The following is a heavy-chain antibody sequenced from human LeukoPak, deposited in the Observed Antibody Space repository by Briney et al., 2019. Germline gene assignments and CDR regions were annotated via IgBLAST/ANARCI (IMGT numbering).Heavy chain of an antibody. CDR2: ISSSSSYI. J-gene: IGHJ4*02. CDR1: GFTFSSYA. D-gene: IGHD3-10*01. V-gene: IGHV3-21*01. CDR3: ARDVGSGRYSASGPIDY. Sequence: GGSLRLSCAASGFTFSSYAMNWVRQAPGKGLEWVSFISSSSSYIYYADSVKGRFTISRDNAKNSLYLQMNSLRAEDTAVYYCARDVGSGRYSASGPIDYWGQGTLVTVSS.